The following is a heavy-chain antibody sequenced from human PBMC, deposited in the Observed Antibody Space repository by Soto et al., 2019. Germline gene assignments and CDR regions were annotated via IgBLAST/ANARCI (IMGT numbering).Heavy chain of an antibody. CDR1: GFTFSSYA. V-gene: IGHV3-23*01. CDR3: ARPPIAAAGTPWFDP. D-gene: IGHD6-13*01. J-gene: IGHJ5*02. CDR2: ISGSGGST. Sequence: GGSLRLSCAAFGFTFSSYAMSRVRQAPGKGLEWVSAISGSGGSTYYADSVKGRFTISRDNSKNTLYLQMNSLRAEDTAVYYCARPPIAAAGTPWFDPWGQGTLVTVSS.